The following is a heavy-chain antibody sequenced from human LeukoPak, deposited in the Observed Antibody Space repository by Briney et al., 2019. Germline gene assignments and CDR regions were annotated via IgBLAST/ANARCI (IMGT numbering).Heavy chain of an antibody. CDR3: ARDPNGDYIGAFDM. J-gene: IGHJ3*02. D-gene: IGHD4-17*01. Sequence: GGSLRLSCTASGFTFSAYAMMWVRQAPGKGPEWVSAIRGGGGGAFYADSVKGRFTISRDNSKYTLFLQMNSLRAEDTAVYYCARDPNGDYIGAFDMWGPGTMVTV. CDR2: IRGGGGGA. CDR1: GFTFSAYA. V-gene: IGHV3-23*01.